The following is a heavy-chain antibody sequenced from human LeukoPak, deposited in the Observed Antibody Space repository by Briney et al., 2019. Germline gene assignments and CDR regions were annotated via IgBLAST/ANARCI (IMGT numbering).Heavy chain of an antibody. Sequence: WASVKVSCKASGYTFSGYYIHWVRQAPGQGLEWMGWINPNSGDTNYAQNFQGRVTMTRDTSISSAYMELSRLRSDDTAVYYCARDAGYSGYDLTGYYMDVWGKGTTVTVSS. CDR1: GYTFSGYY. CDR3: ARDAGYSGYDLTGYYMDV. D-gene: IGHD5-12*01. V-gene: IGHV1-2*02. CDR2: INPNSGDT. J-gene: IGHJ6*03.